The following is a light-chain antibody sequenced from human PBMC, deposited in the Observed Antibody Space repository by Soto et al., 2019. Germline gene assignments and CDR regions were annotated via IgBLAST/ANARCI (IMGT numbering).Light chain of an antibody. J-gene: IGLJ1*01. V-gene: IGLV2-11*01. CDR1: SSDLGAYNS. Sequence: QSVLTQPRSVSGSPGQSVTISCTGTSSDLGAYNSVSWHQQHPGRAPELMIYDVNKRPSGVPDRFSGSKSGNTASLTISGLQAEDEADYYCYSYAGNSYVFGTGTKVTVL. CDR2: DVN. CDR3: YSYAGNSYV.